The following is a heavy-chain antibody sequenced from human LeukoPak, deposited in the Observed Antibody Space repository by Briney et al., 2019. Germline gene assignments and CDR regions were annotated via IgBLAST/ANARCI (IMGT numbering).Heavy chain of an antibody. V-gene: IGHV4-34*01. Sequence: SETLSLTCAVYGGSFSGYYWNWVRQPPGKGLEWIGEINHSGSTNYNPSLKSRVTISVDTSKNQFSLKLSSVTAADTAVYYCARGSDYFDYWGQGTLVTVSS. CDR1: GGSFSGYY. CDR2: INHSGST. CDR3: ARGSDYFDY. J-gene: IGHJ4*02.